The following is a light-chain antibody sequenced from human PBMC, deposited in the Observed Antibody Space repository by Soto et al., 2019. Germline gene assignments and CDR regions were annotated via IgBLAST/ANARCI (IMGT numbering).Light chain of an antibody. J-gene: IGKJ1*01. CDR2: GAS. CDR1: QSFSSGY. V-gene: IGKV3-20*01. Sequence: DIVLTQSPGTLSLSPGERATLSCRASQSFSSGYLAWYQQKPGQAPRLLIYGASTRATDIPDRFSGSESGKEFTLTISRLEPEDFAVYYCQQFNRWPATFGQGTKVEIK. CDR3: QQFNRWPAT.